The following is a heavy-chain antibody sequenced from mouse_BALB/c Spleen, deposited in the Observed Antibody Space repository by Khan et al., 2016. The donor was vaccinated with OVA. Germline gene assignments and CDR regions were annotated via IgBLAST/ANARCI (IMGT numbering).Heavy chain of an antibody. Sequence: EVQLQESGPGLVKPSQSLSLTCTVTGYSITSDYAWNWIRQFPGNNLEWMGYISYSGYTKYTPYLKSRISITRDTSKNQFFLQLNSVTIEDTATYYCARIKGGDFDYWGQGTTLTVSS. CDR1: GYSITSDYA. CDR2: ISYSGYT. J-gene: IGHJ2*01. CDR3: ARIKGGDFDY. V-gene: IGHV3-2*02.